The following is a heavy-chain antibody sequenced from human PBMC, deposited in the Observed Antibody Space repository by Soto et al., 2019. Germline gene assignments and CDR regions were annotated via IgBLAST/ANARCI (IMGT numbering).Heavy chain of an antibody. Sequence: PSETLSLTCAVSGVSISSGNWWTGFRRTPQRGLEYIGEIFHDGTANYYPSFERRVAISVDTSKNQFSLKLTSVTAADTAIYFCARLGYDTRLNYMFFDCWGQGALVTVAS. D-gene: IGHD3-10*01. CDR2: IFHDGTA. J-gene: IGHJ4*02. V-gene: IGHV4-4*02. CDR1: GVSISSGNW. CDR3: ARLGYDTRLNYMFFDC.